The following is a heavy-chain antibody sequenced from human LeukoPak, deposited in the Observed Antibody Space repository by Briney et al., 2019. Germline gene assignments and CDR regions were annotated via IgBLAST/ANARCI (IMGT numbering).Heavy chain of an antibody. V-gene: IGHV1-69*05. Sequence: ASVEVSCKASGGTFSSYAISWVRQAPGQGLEWMGGIIPIFGTANYAQKFQGRVTITTDESTSTAYMELSRLRSDDTAVYYCARDLFVDTAMDDAFDIWGQGTMVTVSS. CDR3: ARDLFVDTAMDDAFDI. CDR2: IIPIFGTA. CDR1: GGTFSSYA. J-gene: IGHJ3*02. D-gene: IGHD5-18*01.